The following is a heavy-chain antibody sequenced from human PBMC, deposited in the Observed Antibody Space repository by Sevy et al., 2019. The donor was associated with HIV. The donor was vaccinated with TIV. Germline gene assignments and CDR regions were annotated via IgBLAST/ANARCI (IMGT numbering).Heavy chain of an antibody. CDR2: ISWNSGSI. Sequence: GGSLRLSCAASGFTFDDYAMHWVRQAPGKGLEWVSGISWNSGSIGYADSVKGRFTISRDNAKNSLYLQMNSLRAEDMALYYCAKDEYSSGWFSGAFDIWGQGTMVTVSS. CDR3: AKDEYSSGWFSGAFDI. V-gene: IGHV3-9*03. D-gene: IGHD6-19*01. CDR1: GFTFDDYA. J-gene: IGHJ3*02.